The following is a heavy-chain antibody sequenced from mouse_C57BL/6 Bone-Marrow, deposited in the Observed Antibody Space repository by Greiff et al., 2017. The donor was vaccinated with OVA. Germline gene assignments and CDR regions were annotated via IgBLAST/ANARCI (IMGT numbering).Heavy chain of an antibody. CDR3: ARQRAPYYYGSSYAMDY. Sequence: EVKLVESGGGLVKPGGSLKLSCAASGFTFSSYTMSWVRQTPEKRLEWVATISGGGGNTYYPDSVKGRFTISRDNAKNTLYLQMSSLRSEDTALYYCARQRAPYYYGSSYAMDYWGQGTSVTVSS. V-gene: IGHV5-9*01. D-gene: IGHD1-1*01. CDR2: ISGGGGNT. J-gene: IGHJ4*01. CDR1: GFTFSSYT.